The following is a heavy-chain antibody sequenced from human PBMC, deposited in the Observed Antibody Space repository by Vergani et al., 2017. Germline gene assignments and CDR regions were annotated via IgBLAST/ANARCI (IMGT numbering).Heavy chain of an antibody. J-gene: IGHJ4*02. CDR1: GFTFSNFG. V-gene: IGHV3-30*02. CDR2: IGKDGINT. D-gene: IGHD2-21*02. CDR3: AEYLRDSADGLFDS. Sequence: QVQLVESAGGVVQPGGSLRLSCAASGFTFSNFGMHWIRQAPGKGLEWLAYIGKDGINTRYRDAVKGRFTVSRDNTKDILYLQMYSLGSEDTALYYCAEYLRDSADGLFDSWGPGTLVIVSS.